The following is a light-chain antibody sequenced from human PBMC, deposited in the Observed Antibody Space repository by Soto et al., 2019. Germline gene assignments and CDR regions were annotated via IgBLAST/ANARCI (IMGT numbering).Light chain of an antibody. CDR3: QQYNNWPPLT. V-gene: IGKV3-15*01. CDR1: QSVNSN. CDR2: GAS. J-gene: IGKJ4*01. Sequence: EIVMTQSPATPSLSPGEKTNPSFRASQSVNSNLAWYKQKTGQAPRLLIYGASTRATGIPARFSGSGSGTEFTLTISSLQSEDFAVYYCQQYNNWPPLTFGGGTKV.